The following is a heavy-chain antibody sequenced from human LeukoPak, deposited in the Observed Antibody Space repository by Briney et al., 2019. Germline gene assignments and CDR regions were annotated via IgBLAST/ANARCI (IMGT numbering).Heavy chain of an antibody. Sequence: ASVKVSCKASGYTFTSYAMNWVRQAPGQGLEWMGWISAYNGNTNYAQKLQGRVTMTTDTSTSTAYMELRSLRSDDTAVYYCAGYLAYCGGDCSANWFDPWGQGTLVTVSS. CDR1: GYTFTSYA. CDR3: AGYLAYCGGDCSANWFDP. V-gene: IGHV1-18*01. J-gene: IGHJ5*02. CDR2: ISAYNGNT. D-gene: IGHD2-21*02.